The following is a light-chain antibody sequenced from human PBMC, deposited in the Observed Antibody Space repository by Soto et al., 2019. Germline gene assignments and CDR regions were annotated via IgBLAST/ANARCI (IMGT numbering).Light chain of an antibody. CDR3: SPYTSITTSV. CDR2: EVA. Sequence: QSVLTQPASVSGSPGQSITISCAGTSSDIGSHNLVSWYQHHPDKAPKLLIYEVADRPSGVSDRFSGSKSGNTASLTISGLRAEDEADYYCSPYTSITTSVFGTGTKVTVL. CDR1: SSDIGSHNL. J-gene: IGLJ1*01. V-gene: IGLV2-14*02.